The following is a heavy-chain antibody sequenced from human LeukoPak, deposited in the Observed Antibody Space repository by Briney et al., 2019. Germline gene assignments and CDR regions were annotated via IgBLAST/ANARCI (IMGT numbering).Heavy chain of an antibody. CDR3: ARKSDSLLVREGDC. Sequence: GGSLRLSCAASGFTVNRNYMIWVRQAPGKGLECGSVIYSGGTTWYADSVKGRFTISRDTNTLYLQMNSLRAEDTAVYYCARKSDSLLVREGDCWGQGTLVTVSS. V-gene: IGHV3-66*01. CDR1: GFTVNRNY. CDR2: IYSGGTT. J-gene: IGHJ4*02. D-gene: IGHD3-10*01.